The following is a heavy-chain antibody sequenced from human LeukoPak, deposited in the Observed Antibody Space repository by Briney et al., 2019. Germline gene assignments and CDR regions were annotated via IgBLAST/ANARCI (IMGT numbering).Heavy chain of an antibody. J-gene: IGHJ6*03. CDR2: IYTTGST. V-gene: IGHV4-4*09. Sequence: SETLSLTCTVSGGSISSYYWSWIRQPPGKGLEWIGYIYTTGSTNYNPSLKSRVTISVDTSKNQFFLKLSSVTAADTAVYYCARHIALVVGKWYYYYMDVWGKGTTVTVSS. CDR3: ARHIALVVGKWYYYYMDV. CDR1: GGSISSYY. D-gene: IGHD3-22*01.